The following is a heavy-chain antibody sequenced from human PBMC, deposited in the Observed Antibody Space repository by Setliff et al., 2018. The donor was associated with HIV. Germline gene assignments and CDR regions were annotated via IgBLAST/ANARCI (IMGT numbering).Heavy chain of an antibody. CDR2: ISWNSGSI. CDR1: GFTFDDYA. CDR3: AKEDNYGIDY. V-gene: IGHV3-9*01. J-gene: IGHJ4*02. Sequence: SGGSLRLSCAASGFTFDDYAMHWVRQAPGKGLEWVSGISWNSGSIGYADSVKGRFTISRDNAKNSLYLQMNSLRAEDTALYYCAKEDNYGIDYWGQGTLVTVSS. D-gene: IGHD3-10*01.